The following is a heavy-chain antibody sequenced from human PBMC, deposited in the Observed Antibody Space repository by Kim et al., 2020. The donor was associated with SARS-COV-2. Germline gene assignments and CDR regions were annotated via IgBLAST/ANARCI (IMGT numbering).Heavy chain of an antibody. CDR3: ARAPRRIITIFGVVTHFDY. V-gene: IGHV4-31*03. CDR2: IYYSGST. D-gene: IGHD3-3*01. CDR1: GGSFSSGGYY. Sequence: SETLSLTCTVSGGSFSSGGYYWSWIRQHPGKGLEWIGYIYYSGSTYYNPSLKSRVTISVDTSKNQFSLKLSSVTAADTAVYYCARAPRRIITIFGVVTHFDYWGQGTLVTVSS. J-gene: IGHJ4*02.